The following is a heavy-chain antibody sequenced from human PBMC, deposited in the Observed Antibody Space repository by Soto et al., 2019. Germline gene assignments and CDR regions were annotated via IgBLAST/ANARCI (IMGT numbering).Heavy chain of an antibody. Sequence: FETMSLRRPFSGGSSSGFYWSLIRTSAGKGLEWIGRIYATGTTDYNPSLKSRVMMSVDTSKKRFSLKLRSVTAADTAVYYCVRDGTKTLRDRFDPWGQGISVTVS. CDR2: IYATGTT. D-gene: IGHD1-1*01. CDR3: VRDGTKTLRDRFDP. J-gene: IGHJ5*02. CDR1: GGSSSGFY. V-gene: IGHV4-4*07.